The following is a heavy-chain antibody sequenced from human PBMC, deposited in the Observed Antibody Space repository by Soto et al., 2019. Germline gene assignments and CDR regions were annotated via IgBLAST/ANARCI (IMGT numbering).Heavy chain of an antibody. CDR2: ISAYNGNT. CDR3: ARDLAAGNCDD. CDR1: GYTFTEYD. Sequence: ASVKVSCKTSGYTFTEYDINWVRQAPGQGLEWMGWISAYNGNTNYAQKLQGRVTMTTDTSTSTAYMELRSLRSDDTAVYYCARDLAAGNCDDWGQGTLVTVSS. J-gene: IGHJ4*02. V-gene: IGHV1-18*01. D-gene: IGHD6-13*01.